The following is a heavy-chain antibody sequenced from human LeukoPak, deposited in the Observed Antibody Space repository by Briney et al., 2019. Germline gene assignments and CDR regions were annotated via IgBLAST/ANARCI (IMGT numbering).Heavy chain of an antibody. J-gene: IGHJ3*02. CDR3: AFTSGYYSNAFDI. CDR2: TYHSGST. D-gene: IGHD3-22*01. CDR1: GGSISSGGYS. Sequence: SETLSLTCAVSGGSISSGGYSWSWIRQPPGKGLEWIGYTYHSGSTYYNPSLKSRVTISVDRSKNQFSLKLSSVTAADTAVYYCAFTSGYYSNAFDIWGQGTMVTVSS. V-gene: IGHV4-30-2*01.